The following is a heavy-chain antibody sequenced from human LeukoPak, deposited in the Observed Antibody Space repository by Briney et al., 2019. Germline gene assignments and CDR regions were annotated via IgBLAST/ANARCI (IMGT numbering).Heavy chain of an antibody. CDR2: IQANGDT. D-gene: IGHD2-2*01. CDR3: AGYAHSNYLAS. CDR1: GVSISSKY. J-gene: IGHJ4*02. Sequence: ETLSLTCTVSGVSISSKYWGWLRQPPGKGLEGNGLEWTGYIQANGDTNYNPSLNTRVTSSLDSSRRHLSLNLSSLTAADMAVYFCAGYAHSNYLASWGQGILVTVSS. V-gene: IGHV4-4*08.